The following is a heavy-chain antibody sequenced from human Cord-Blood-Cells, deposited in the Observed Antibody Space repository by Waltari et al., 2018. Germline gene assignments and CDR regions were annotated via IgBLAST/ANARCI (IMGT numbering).Heavy chain of an antibody. J-gene: IGHJ4*02. Sequence: EVQLVESGGGLVQPGGCLRRSCAAPGFTFSRSSINWVRQAPGKVLEWVSYISSSSSTIYYADSVKGRFTISRDNAKNSLYLQMNSLRDEDTAVYYCARVTRMHFDYWGQGTLVTVSS. D-gene: IGHD3-16*01. CDR2: ISSSSSTI. V-gene: IGHV3-48*02. CDR3: ARVTRMHFDY. CDR1: GFTFSRSS.